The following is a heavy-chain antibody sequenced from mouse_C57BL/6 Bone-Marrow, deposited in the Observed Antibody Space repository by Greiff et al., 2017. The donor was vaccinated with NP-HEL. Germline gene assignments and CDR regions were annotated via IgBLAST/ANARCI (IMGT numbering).Heavy chain of an antibody. J-gene: IGHJ3*01. CDR3: ARETLYYGNYPFAY. CDR1: GYTFTSYW. CDR2: IHPNSGST. V-gene: IGHV1-64*01. Sequence: QVQLQQPGAELVKPGASVKLSCKASGYTFTSYWMHWVKQRPGQGLEWIGMIHPNSGSTNYNEKFKSKATLTVDKSSCTAYMQLSSLTSEDSAVYYCARETLYYGNYPFAYWGQGTLVTVSA. D-gene: IGHD2-1*01.